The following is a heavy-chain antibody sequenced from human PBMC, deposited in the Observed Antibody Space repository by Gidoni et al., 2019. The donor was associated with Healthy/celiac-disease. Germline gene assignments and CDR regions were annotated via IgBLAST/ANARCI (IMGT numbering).Heavy chain of an antibody. CDR3: ASHATANTFFDY. CDR2: ISAYNGNT. V-gene: IGHV1-18*01. J-gene: IGHJ4*02. Sequence: QGLEWMGWISAYNGNTNYAQKLQGRVTMTTDTSTSTAYMELRSLRSDATAVYYCASHATANTFFDYWGQGTLVTVSS. D-gene: IGHD2-21*02.